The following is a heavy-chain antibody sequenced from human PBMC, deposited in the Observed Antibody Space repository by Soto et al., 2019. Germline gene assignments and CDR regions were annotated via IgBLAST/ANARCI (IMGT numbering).Heavy chain of an antibody. V-gene: IGHV1-18*01. CDR2: ISAYNGNT. CDR1: GYAYTSYG. Sequence: ASVKVSCKASGYAYTSYGISWVRQTPGQGLEWMGWISAYNGNTNYAQKLQGRVTMTTDTSTSTAYMELRSLRSDDTAVYYCARAVRGWELLNGEFEYWGQGTLVTVSS. CDR3: ARAVRGWELLNGEFEY. J-gene: IGHJ4*02. D-gene: IGHD1-26*01.